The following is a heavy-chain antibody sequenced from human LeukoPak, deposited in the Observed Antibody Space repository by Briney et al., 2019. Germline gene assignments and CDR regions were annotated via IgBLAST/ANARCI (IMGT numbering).Heavy chain of an antibody. D-gene: IGHD2-15*01. J-gene: IGHJ5*02. Sequence: SETLSLTCTVSGGSISSSSYYWGWIRQPPGKGLEWIGEINHSGSTNYNPSLKSRVTISVDTSKNQFSLKLSSVTAADTAVYYCATIVGNTHNWFDPWGQGTLVTVSS. CDR3: ATIVGNTHNWFDP. CDR2: INHSGST. CDR1: GGSISSSSYY. V-gene: IGHV4-39*07.